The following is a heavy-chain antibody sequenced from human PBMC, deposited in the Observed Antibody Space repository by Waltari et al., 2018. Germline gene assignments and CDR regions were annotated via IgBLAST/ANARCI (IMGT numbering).Heavy chain of an antibody. CDR3: ARESIAAAGSVY. CDR1: GGSFSGYY. CDR2: INHSGST. V-gene: IGHV4-34*01. D-gene: IGHD6-13*01. J-gene: IGHJ4*02. Sequence: QVQLQQWGAGLLKPSETLSLTCAVYGGSFSGYYWSWIRQPPGKGLEWIGEINHSGSTNYNPSLKSRVTISVDTSKNQFSLKLSSVTAADTAVYYCARESIAAAGSVYWGQGTLVTVSS.